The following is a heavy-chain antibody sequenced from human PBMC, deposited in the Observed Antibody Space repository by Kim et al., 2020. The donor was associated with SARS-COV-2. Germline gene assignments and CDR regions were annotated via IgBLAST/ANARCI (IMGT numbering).Heavy chain of an antibody. J-gene: IGHJ4*02. V-gene: IGHV1-69*01. CDR3: ARDKGSSSFRFDY. D-gene: IGHD6-6*01. Sequence: YAQKFQGRGTITGDESKSTAYMELGSLRSEDTAVYYCARDKGSSSFRFDYWGQGTLVTVSS.